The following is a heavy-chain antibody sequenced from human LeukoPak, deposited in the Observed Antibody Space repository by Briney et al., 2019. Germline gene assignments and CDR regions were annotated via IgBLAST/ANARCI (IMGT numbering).Heavy chain of an antibody. V-gene: IGHV1-8*01. CDR1: GYTFTSYD. Sequence: ASVKVSCKASGYTFTSYDINWVRQATGQGLEWMGWMNPNSGNTGYAQKFQGRVTITTNTPISTAYMELSSLISDDTAVYYCAREGLDYWGQGTLVTVSS. CDR3: AREGLDY. J-gene: IGHJ4*02. CDR2: MNPNSGNT.